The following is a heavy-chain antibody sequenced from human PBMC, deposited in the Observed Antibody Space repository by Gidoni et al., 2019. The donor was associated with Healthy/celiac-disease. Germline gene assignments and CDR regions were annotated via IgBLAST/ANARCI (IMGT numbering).Heavy chain of an antibody. CDR3: ATIAAAGTNFDY. Sequence: QVQLVQSGAEVKKPGASVKVSCKASGYTFTGYYMHWVRQAPGQGLAWMGWINPNIGGTNYAQKFQGRVTMTRDTSISTAYMELSRLRSDDTAVYYCATIAAAGTNFDYWGQGTLVTVSS. V-gene: IGHV1-2*02. D-gene: IGHD6-13*01. J-gene: IGHJ4*02. CDR1: GYTFTGYY. CDR2: INPNIGGT.